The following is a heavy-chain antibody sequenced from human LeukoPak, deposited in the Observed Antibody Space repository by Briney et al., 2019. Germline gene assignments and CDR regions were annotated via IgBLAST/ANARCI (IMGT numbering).Heavy chain of an antibody. CDR1: GYTFTSYG. V-gene: IGHV1-18*01. CDR2: ISAYNGNT. J-gene: IGHJ4*02. Sequence: VASVRVSCKASGYTFTSYGISWVRQAPGQGLEWMGWISAYNGNTNYAQKLQGRVTMTTDTSTSTAYMELRSLRSDDTAVYYCARDPVQYDSSGYFLGYWGQGTLVNVSS. D-gene: IGHD3-22*01. CDR3: ARDPVQYDSSGYFLGY.